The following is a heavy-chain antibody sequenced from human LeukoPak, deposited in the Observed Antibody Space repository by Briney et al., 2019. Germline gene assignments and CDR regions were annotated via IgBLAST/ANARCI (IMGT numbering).Heavy chain of an antibody. J-gene: IGHJ4*02. CDR1: GFTFSSYG. D-gene: IGHD5-12*01. CDR3: AKDGGYSGYDPKVSLDY. V-gene: IGHV3-30*18. CDR2: ISYDGSNK. Sequence: RGSLRLSCAASGFTFSSYGMHWVRQAPGKGLEWVAVISYDGSNKYYADSVKGRFTISRDNSKNTLYLQMNSLRAEDTAVYYCAKDGGYSGYDPKVSLDYWGQGTLVTVSS.